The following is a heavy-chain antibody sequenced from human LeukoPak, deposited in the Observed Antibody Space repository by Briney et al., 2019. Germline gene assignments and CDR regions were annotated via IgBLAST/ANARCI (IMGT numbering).Heavy chain of an antibody. D-gene: IGHD1-26*01. CDR3: AKDRDIVGAYDTFDI. CDR1: GFTFSSYG. J-gene: IGHJ3*02. CDR2: ISGSGGST. Sequence: PGGSLRLSCAASGFTFSSYGMSWVRQAPGKGLEWLPVISGSGGSTYYGDSVKGRFTISRDNSKNTLYLQMNSLRAEDTAVYYCAKDRDIVGAYDTFDIWGQGTMVTVSS. V-gene: IGHV3-23*01.